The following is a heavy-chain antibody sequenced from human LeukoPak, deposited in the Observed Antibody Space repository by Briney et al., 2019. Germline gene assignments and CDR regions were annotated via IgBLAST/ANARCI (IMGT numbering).Heavy chain of an antibody. CDR1: GGSISSYY. CDR2: IYYSGST. CDR3: ADSLGYCSSTSCSWGY. V-gene: IGHV4-59*01. D-gene: IGHD2-2*01. J-gene: IGHJ4*02. Sequence: SETLSLTCTVSGGSISSYYWSWIRQPPGKGLEWIGYIYYSGSTNYNPSLKSRVTISVDTSKNQFSLKLSSVTAADTAVYYCADSLGYCSSTSCSWGYWGQGTLVTVSS.